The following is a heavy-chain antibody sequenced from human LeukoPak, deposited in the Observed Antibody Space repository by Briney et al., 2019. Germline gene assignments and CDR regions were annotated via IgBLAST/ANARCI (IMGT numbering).Heavy chain of an antibody. Sequence: GGSLRLSCAASGFTLSSYWMFWVRQAPGKGLEWVSRINSDGSDTLYADSVKGRFTISRDNAKNTLYLQENRLRAGDTAVYYCSRGKIMGDDFDYWGQGTLVTVSS. CDR1: GFTLSSYW. CDR2: INSDGSDT. D-gene: IGHD2-21*02. CDR3: SRGKIMGDDFDY. J-gene: IGHJ4*02. V-gene: IGHV3-74*01.